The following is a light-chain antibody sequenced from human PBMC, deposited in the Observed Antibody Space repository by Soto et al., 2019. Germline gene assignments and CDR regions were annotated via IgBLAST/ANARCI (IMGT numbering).Light chain of an antibody. CDR3: QQYGTSPLFS. CDR2: AAS. J-gene: IGKJ3*01. Sequence: EIVLTQSPDTLSLSPGERATLSCRASQTVSNTYLAWYQQKPGQAPRLLIYAASTRATGIPDRFSGSGSGADFTLTISSLEPEDFAVYYCQQYGTSPLFSFGPGTRVDVK. CDR1: QTVSNTY. V-gene: IGKV3-20*01.